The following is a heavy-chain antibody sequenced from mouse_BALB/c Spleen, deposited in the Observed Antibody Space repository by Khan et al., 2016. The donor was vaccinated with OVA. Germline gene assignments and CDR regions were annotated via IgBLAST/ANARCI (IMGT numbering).Heavy chain of an antibody. V-gene: IGHV1S56*01. CDR2: IYPGDGTT. Sequence: QVQLQQSGPELVKPGALVKISCKASGYTFTSYDINWVKQRPGQGLEWIGWIYPGDGTTKYNEKFKGKATLTADNSSSTAYMPLSSLTSENSAVYFGARAGLRGVALDCWGQGTSVTVSS. CDR1: GYTFTSYD. D-gene: IGHD2-4*01. J-gene: IGHJ4*01. CDR3: ARAGLRGVALDC.